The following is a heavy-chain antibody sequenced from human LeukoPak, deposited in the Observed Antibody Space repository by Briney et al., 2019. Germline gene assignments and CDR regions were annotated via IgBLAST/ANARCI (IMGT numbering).Heavy chain of an antibody. D-gene: IGHD3-22*01. CDR1: GRSLTSYY. J-gene: IGHJ4*02. CDR2: IHTSGST. V-gene: IGHV4-4*07. CDR3: ARDRYDHDSSGYYEF. Sequence: SQSLSPTSTVAGRSLTSYYWNWIRQPAGKGLEWNGRIHTSGSTNYNPSLRSRVTISRDTSKNQVSLKLTSVTTADTAVYYCARDRYDHDSSGYYEFWGQGTLVTVSS.